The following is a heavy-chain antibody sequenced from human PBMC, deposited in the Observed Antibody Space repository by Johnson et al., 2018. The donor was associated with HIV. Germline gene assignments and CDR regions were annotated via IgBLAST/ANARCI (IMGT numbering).Heavy chain of an antibody. CDR3: ARERNMIVVDDDAFDS. J-gene: IGHJ3*02. V-gene: IGHV3-30-3*01. Sequence: QVQLVESGGGVVQPRRSLRLSSASSGLTFSSSAMPWVRQAPGKGLERVAVISYYGSNKYYADCVKGRITISRDNSKNTLYLQMNSLRAEDTAVYYCARERNMIVVDDDAFDSWGQGTMVTVSS. D-gene: IGHD3-22*01. CDR1: GLTFSSSA. CDR2: ISYYGSNK.